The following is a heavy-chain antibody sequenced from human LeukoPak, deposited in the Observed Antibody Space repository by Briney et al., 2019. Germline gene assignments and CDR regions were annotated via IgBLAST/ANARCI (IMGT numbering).Heavy chain of an antibody. CDR1: GFTVSSNY. Sequence: GGSLKLSCAASGFTVSSNYMNWARQAPGKGLEWVSVMHRGGSTYYADSVKGRFSISRDNSKNTLYLQMNSLRVEDTAVYYCARDPAGPGDWYFDLWGRGTLVTVSS. CDR2: MHRGGST. V-gene: IGHV3-53*01. CDR3: ARDPAGPGDWYFDL. J-gene: IGHJ2*01.